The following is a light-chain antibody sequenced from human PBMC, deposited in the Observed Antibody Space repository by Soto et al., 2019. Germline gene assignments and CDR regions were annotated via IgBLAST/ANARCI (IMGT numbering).Light chain of an antibody. V-gene: IGLV2-11*01. CDR2: DVS. CDR1: SSDVGGYNY. J-gene: IGLJ1*01. CDR3: CSYAGNSPYV. Sequence: QSVLTQPRSVSGSPGQSVTISCTGTSSDVGGYNYVAWYQQHPGKAPKLIIYDVSKRPSGVPDRFSGSKSGNTASLTMSGLQAEDEADYYCCSYAGNSPYVFGTGTKLTVL.